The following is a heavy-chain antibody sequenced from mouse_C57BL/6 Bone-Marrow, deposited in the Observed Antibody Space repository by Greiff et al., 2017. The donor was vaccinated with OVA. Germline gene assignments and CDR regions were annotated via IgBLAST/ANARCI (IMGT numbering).Heavy chain of an antibody. CDR3: ARYGSSYVYAMDY. J-gene: IGHJ4*01. CDR2: ISDGGSYT. D-gene: IGHD1-1*01. Sequence: EVLLVASWGGLVKPGGSLKLSCAASGFTFSSYAMSWVRQTPEKRLEWVATISDGGSYTYYPDNVKGRFTISRDNAKNNLYLQMSHLKSEDTAMYYCARYGSSYVYAMDYWGQGTSVTVSS. CDR1: GFTFSSYA. V-gene: IGHV5-4*01.